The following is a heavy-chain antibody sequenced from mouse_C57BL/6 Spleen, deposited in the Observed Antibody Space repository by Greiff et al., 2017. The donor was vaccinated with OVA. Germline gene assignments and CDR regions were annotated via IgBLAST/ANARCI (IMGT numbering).Heavy chain of an antibody. D-gene: IGHD3-2*02. V-gene: IGHV1-39*01. J-gene: IGHJ3*01. CDR3: ARPSGAAQAPFAY. CDR1: GYSFTDYN. CDR2: INPNYGTT. Sequence: EVQLQESGPELVKPGASVKISCKASGYSFTDYNMNWVKQSNGKSLEWIGVINPNYGTTSYNQKFKGKATLTVDQSSSTAYMQLNSLTSEDSAVEYCARPSGAAQAPFAYWGQGTLVTVSA.